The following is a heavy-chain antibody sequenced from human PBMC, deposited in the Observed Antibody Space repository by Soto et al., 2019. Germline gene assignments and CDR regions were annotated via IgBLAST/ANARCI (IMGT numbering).Heavy chain of an antibody. V-gene: IGHV3-53*01. D-gene: IGHD6-6*01. CDR3: ARSVAARRGEDWFDP. CDR2: IYSGGST. Sequence: GGSLRLSCAASGFTVSSNYMSWVRQAPGKGLEWVSVIYSGGSTYYADSVKGRFTISRDNSKNTLYLQMNSLRAEDTAVYYCARSVAARRGEDWFDPWGRGTLVTVSS. CDR1: GFTVSSNY. J-gene: IGHJ5*02.